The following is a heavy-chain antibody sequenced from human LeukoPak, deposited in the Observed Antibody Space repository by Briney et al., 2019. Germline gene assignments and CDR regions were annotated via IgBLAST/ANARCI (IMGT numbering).Heavy chain of an antibody. V-gene: IGHV1-24*01. Sequence: ASVKVSCKVSGYTLTELSMHWVRQAPGKGLERMGGFDPEDGETIYAQKFQGRVTMTEDTSTDTAYMELSSLRSEGTAVYYCATGNTRTSAITVYYYYMDVWGKGTTVTVSS. CDR2: FDPEDGET. CDR1: GYTLTELS. CDR3: ATGNTRTSAITVYYYYMDV. D-gene: IGHD1-7*01. J-gene: IGHJ6*03.